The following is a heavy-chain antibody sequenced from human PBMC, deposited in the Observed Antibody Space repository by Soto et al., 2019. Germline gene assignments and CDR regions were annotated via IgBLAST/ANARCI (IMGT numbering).Heavy chain of an antibody. Sequence: PGESLKISCKGSGYSFTSYWIGWVRQMPGKGLEWMGIIYPGDSDTRYSPSFQGQVTISADKSISTAYLQWSSLKASDTAMYYCARLREDIVVVPAALDAFDIWGQGTMVTVSS. V-gene: IGHV5-51*01. CDR3: ARLREDIVVVPAALDAFDI. CDR1: GYSFTSYW. J-gene: IGHJ3*02. D-gene: IGHD2-2*01. CDR2: IYPGDSDT.